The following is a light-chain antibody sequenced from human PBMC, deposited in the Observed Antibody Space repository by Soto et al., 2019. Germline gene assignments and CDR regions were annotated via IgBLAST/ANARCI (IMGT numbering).Light chain of an antibody. CDR1: SSDVGGYNY. CDR3: CSYAGSNTWV. Sequence: QSALTQPRSVSGSPGQSVTISCTGTSSDVGGYNYVSWYQHHPGKAPKLMIYDVSKRPSGVPDRFSGSKSGNTASLTISGLQAEDEAEYYCCSYAGSNTWVLGGGTKLTVL. V-gene: IGLV2-11*01. J-gene: IGLJ3*02. CDR2: DVS.